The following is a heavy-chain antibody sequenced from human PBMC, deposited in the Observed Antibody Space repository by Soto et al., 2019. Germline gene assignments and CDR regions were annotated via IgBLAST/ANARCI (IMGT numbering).Heavy chain of an antibody. V-gene: IGHV4-34*01. CDR2: IAHSGRT. D-gene: IGHD1-26*01. CDR3: AREQMWARGWFDP. J-gene: IGHJ5*02. CDR1: GGSISGYY. Sequence: SETLSLTCAVYGGSISGYYWSWIRQPPGKGLEWIGEIAHSGRTNYNPSLKSRVTISVDASKNQFSLKLSSVTAADTAMYYCAREQMWARGWFDPWGQGTLVTVSS.